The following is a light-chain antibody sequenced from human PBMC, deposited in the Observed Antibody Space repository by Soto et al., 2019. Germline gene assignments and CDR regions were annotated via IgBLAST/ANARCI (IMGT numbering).Light chain of an antibody. Sequence: EIVLTQSPGTLSLSPGERATLSCRASQSVRSSYFAWYQQKSGQAPRLLIYDASNSATGIPARFSGSESGTDFTLTIRVLEPEDFAVYYCRKCSSWHVTLRPGATVDIK. CDR1: QSVRSSY. CDR3: RKCSSWHVT. CDR2: DAS. V-gene: IGKV3-11*01. J-gene: IGKJ3*01.